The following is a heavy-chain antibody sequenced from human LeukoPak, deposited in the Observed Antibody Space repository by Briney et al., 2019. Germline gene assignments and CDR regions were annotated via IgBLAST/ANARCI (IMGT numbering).Heavy chain of an antibody. V-gene: IGHV1-2*02. D-gene: IGHD4-17*01. J-gene: IGHJ4*02. CDR2: INPNSGGT. CDR1: GYTFTDYY. Sequence: ASVKVSCKASGYTFTDYYMHWVRQAPGQGLEWMGWINPNSGGTNYTQKFQGRVTMTTDTSTSTAYMELRSLRSDDTAVYYCARVENDYGDSDYFDYWGQGTLVTVSS. CDR3: ARVENDYGDSDYFDY.